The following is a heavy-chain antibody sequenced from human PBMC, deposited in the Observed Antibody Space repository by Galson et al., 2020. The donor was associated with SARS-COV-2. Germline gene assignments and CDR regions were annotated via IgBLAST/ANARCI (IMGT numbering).Heavy chain of an antibody. CDR1: GFTLRTYN. CDR3: ARDRHDTSGFYNYGDAFGI. V-gene: IGHV3-21*01. J-gene: IGHJ3*02. D-gene: IGHD3-22*01. CDR2: MSTSGDYI. Sequence: GGSLRLSCEAAGFTLRTYNMHWVRQAPGKGLEWVSSMSTSGDYIFYAGSVKGRFTVSRDNAKNSLFLDMNSLRAEDTAVYFCARDRHDTSGFYNYGDAFGIWGQGTMVTVSS.